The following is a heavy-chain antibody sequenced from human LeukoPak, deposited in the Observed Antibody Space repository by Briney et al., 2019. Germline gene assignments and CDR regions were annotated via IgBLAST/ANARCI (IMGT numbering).Heavy chain of an antibody. CDR1: GYTLTELS. D-gene: IGHD3-22*01. CDR2: FDPEDGET. J-gene: IGHJ3*02. V-gene: IGHV1-24*01. Sequence: ASVKVSCKVSGYTLTELSMHWVRQAPGKGLEWMGGFDPEDGETIYAQKFQGRVTMTEDTSTDTAYMELSSLRSEDTAVYYCASPRYGGYSILAFDIWGQGTMVTVSS. CDR3: ASPRYGGYSILAFDI.